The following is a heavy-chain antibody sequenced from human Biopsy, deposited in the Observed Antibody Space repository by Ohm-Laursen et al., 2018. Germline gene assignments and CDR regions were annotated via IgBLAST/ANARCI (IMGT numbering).Heavy chain of an antibody. CDR2: IWYDGSNK. J-gene: IGHJ4*02. CDR3: ARDSTINTVTTADY. D-gene: IGHD4-11*01. CDR1: GFPFHNYA. V-gene: IGHV3-33*08. Sequence: SLRLSCTASGFPFHNYAMNWVRQAPRKGLEWLAVIWYDGSNKYYGDSVQGRFTISRDNSKNTVYLQMNSLRAEDTAIYYCARDSTINTVTTADYWGQGTLVTVSS.